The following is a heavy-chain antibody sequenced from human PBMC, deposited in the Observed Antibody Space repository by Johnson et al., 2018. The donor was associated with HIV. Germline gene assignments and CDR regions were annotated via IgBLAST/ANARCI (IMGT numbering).Heavy chain of an antibody. J-gene: IGHJ3*02. CDR1: GFTFSNYA. CDR3: AKKGGHYFTSHDAFDI. V-gene: IGHV3-30-3*02. CDR2: ISNDGSRK. D-gene: IGHD3-16*01. Sequence: VQLVESGGGVVQPGRSLRLSCAASGFTFSNYAMGWVRQAPGKGLEWVAVISNDGSRKYDADSVKGRFTIFRDNSKNTLYLQMHGLRAEDTALYYCAKKGGHYFTSHDAFDIWGQGTVVTVSS.